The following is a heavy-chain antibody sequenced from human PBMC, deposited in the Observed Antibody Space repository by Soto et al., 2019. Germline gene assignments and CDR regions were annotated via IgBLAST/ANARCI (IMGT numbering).Heavy chain of an antibody. CDR2: IIPIFGTA. CDR1: GGTFSSYA. J-gene: IGHJ4*02. CDR3: ARGRYYYDSSGYYHFDY. D-gene: IGHD3-22*01. V-gene: IGHV1-69*01. Sequence: QVQLVQSGAEVKKPGSSVKVSCKASGGTFSSYAISWVRQAPGQGLEWMGGIIPIFGTANYAQKFQGRVTITADESTSTAYMELSSLRSEDTAVYYCARGRYYYDSSGYYHFDYCGQGTLVTVSS.